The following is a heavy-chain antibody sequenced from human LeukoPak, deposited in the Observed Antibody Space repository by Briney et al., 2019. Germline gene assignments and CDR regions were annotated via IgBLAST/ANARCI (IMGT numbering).Heavy chain of an antibody. J-gene: IGHJ4*02. CDR2: IYSGGST. D-gene: IGHD3-22*01. Sequence: GGSLRLSCAASGFTFSSYGMNWVRQAPGKGLEWVSVIYSGGSTYYADSVKGRFTISRDNSKNTLYLQMNSLRAEDTAVYYCASRIYDSSGYASDYWGQGTLVTVSS. V-gene: IGHV3-53*01. CDR1: GFTFSSYG. CDR3: ASRIYDSSGYASDY.